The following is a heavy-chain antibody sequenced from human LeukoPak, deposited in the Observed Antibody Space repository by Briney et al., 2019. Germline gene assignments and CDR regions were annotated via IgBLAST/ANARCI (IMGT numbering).Heavy chain of an antibody. CDR1: GGSISSNNW. Sequence: SETLSLTCVVSGGSISSNNWWMWVRPPPGKGREWIGEIYHSGSTNYNSSLKSRVTISVDKSQNQFSLKLSSVTAADTAVYYCAREGTGTTSFDYWGQGTLVTVSS. V-gene: IGHV4/OR15-8*01. J-gene: IGHJ4*02. CDR3: AREGTGTTSFDY. CDR2: IYHSGST. D-gene: IGHD1-7*01.